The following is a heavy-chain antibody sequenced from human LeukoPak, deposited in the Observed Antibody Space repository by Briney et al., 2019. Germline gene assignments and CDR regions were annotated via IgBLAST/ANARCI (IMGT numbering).Heavy chain of an antibody. Sequence: GASVKVSCKTSGYTFTSYGISWVRQAPGQGLEWMGWISAYNGNTNYAQKLQGRVTMTTDTSTSTAYMELSSLRSEDTAVYYCARGPYYYDSSGYYGTHFDYWGQGTLVTVSS. CDR3: ARGPYYYDSSGYYGTHFDY. CDR2: ISAYNGNT. CDR1: GYTFTSYG. J-gene: IGHJ4*02. D-gene: IGHD3-22*01. V-gene: IGHV1-18*01.